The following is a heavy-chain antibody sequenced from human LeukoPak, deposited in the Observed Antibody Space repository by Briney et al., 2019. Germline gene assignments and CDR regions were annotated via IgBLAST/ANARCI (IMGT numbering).Heavy chain of an antibody. D-gene: IGHD3-3*01. J-gene: IGHJ4*02. CDR1: GNTLRELP. CDR3: ATRGSDLWSGFVY. CDR2: FDPENAEI. Sequence: ASVKVSCKLSGNTLRELPIQWVRQAGGKGLEWMAGFDPENAEIVYAQKFQGRVTMTEDTSTNTAYMELTSLTSDDTALYYCATRGSDLWSGFVYGGQGGHVTVSS. V-gene: IGHV1-24*01.